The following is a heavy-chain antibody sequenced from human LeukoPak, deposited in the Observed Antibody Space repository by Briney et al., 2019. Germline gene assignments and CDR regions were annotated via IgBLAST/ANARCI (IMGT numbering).Heavy chain of an antibody. CDR2: VHLDGRT. V-gene: IGHV4-4*02. J-gene: IGHJ4*02. CDR3: AREGGFYRPLDY. CDR1: GGSVTSTNW. D-gene: IGHD3-3*01. Sequence: PSETLSLTCDVSGGSVTSTNWWTWVRQPPGKGLEWIGEVHLDGRTNYNPSLKSRLIMSVHLPENHISLKLTSVTAADTAVYYCAREGGFYRPLDYSGQGTLVTVSS.